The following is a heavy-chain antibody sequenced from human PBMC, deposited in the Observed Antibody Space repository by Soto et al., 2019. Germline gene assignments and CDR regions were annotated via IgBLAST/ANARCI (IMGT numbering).Heavy chain of an antibody. D-gene: IGHD3-22*01. Sequence: LSLTCTVSGGSISSYYWSWIRQPPGKGLEWIGYIYYSGSTNYNPSLKSRVTISVDTSKNQFSLKLSSVTAADTAVYYCARESTTNPSYDSSGYYYDYWGQGTLVTVSS. J-gene: IGHJ4*02. CDR3: ARESTTNPSYDSSGYYYDY. CDR2: IYYSGST. V-gene: IGHV4-59*01. CDR1: GGSISSYY.